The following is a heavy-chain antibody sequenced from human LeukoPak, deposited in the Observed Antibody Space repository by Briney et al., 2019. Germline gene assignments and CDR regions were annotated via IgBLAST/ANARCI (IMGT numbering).Heavy chain of an antibody. J-gene: IGHJ4*02. CDR2: ISAYNGNT. V-gene: IGHV1-18*01. CDR1: GYTFTSYG. CDR3: ARGAVVQLWLNYFDY. D-gene: IGHD5-18*01. Sequence: ASVKVSCKASGYTFTSYGISWVRQAPGQGLEWMGWISAYNGNTNYAQKLQGRVTMTTDTSTSTAYMELRSLRSDDTAVYYCARGAVVQLWLNYFDYWGQGTLVTVSS.